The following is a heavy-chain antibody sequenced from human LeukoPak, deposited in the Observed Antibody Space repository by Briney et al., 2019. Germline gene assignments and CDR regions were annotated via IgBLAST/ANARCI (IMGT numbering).Heavy chain of an antibody. CDR1: GFTFSSYS. CDR3: ARASYYYGSGEATYYFDY. CDR2: ISSSSSYI. J-gene: IGHJ4*02. D-gene: IGHD3-10*01. Sequence: GGSLRLSCAASGFTFSSYSMNWVRQAPGKGLEWVSSISSSSSYIYYADSVKGRFTISRDNAKSSLYLQMNSLRAEDTAVYYCARASYYYGSGEATYYFDYWGQGTLVTVSS. V-gene: IGHV3-21*01.